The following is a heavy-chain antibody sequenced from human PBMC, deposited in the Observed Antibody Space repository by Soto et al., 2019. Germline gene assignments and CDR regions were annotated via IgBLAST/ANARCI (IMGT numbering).Heavy chain of an antibody. Sequence: SETLSLTCTVSGGSIDSYYWSWIRQPPGKGLEWIGYIFYNGKTNYSPSLKSRVTISVDTSKNQFSLKLSSVTAADTAVYYCARVPGPWGQGTLVTVSS. CDR1: GGSIDSYY. J-gene: IGHJ5*02. CDR2: IFYNGKT. V-gene: IGHV4-59*12. CDR3: ARVPGP.